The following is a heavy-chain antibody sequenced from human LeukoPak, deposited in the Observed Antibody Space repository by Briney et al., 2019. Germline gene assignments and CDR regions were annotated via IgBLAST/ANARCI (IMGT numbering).Heavy chain of an antibody. D-gene: IGHD5-18*01. CDR3: ARENGHIYGYAFLDQ. CDR1: GFTFSSYA. V-gene: IGHV3-30-3*01. J-gene: IGHJ4*02. Sequence: GGSLRLSCAASGFTFSSYAMSWVRQAPGKGLEWVAVISYDGSNKYYADSVKGRFTISRDSSKNTLYLQMNSLRAEDTAFYFCARENGHIYGYAFLDQWGQGTLVTVSS. CDR2: ISYDGSNK.